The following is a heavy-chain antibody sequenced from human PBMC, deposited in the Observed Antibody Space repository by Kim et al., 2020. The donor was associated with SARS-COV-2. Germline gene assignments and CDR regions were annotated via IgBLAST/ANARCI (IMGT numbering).Heavy chain of an antibody. D-gene: IGHD3-22*01. CDR1: GGSISSYY. J-gene: IGHJ6*02. Sequence: SETLSLTCTVSGGSISSYYWSWIRQPPGKGLEWIGYIYYSGSTNYNPSLKSRVTISVDTSKNQFSLKLSSVTAADTAVYYCARAGYYYDSSGYYNYYYYGMDVWGQGTTVTVSS. V-gene: IGHV4-59*01. CDR2: IYYSGST. CDR3: ARAGYYYDSSGYYNYYYYGMDV.